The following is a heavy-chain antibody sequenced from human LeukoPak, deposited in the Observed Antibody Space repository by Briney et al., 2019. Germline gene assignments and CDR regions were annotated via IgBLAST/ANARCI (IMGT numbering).Heavy chain of an antibody. J-gene: IGHJ4*02. CDR2: INWNSSYI. CDR3: AKDTTATGTGNFDY. CDR1: GLIFDDYA. Sequence: PGRSLRLSCAASGLIFDDYAMHWVRQVPGKGLQWVSGINWNSSYIGLADFVKGRVTISRDNAKNSLYLNMNSLRAEDTALYYCAKDTTATGTGNFDYWGQGTLVTVSS. V-gene: IGHV3-9*01. D-gene: IGHD6-13*01.